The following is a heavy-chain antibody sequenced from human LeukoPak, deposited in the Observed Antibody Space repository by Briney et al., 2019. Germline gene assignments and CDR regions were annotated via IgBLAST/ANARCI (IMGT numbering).Heavy chain of an antibody. J-gene: IGHJ5*02. CDR1: GVTFRDYY. D-gene: IGHD3-22*01. V-gene: IGHV3-11*01. CDR3: ARAAAKRYYDTPFDP. Sequence: GGSLRLSCAASGVTFRDYYMSWIRQAPGKGLEWVSYISSSGSTIYYADSVKGRFTISRDNAKNSLYLQMNSLRAEDTAVYYCARAAAKRYYDTPFDPWGQGTLVTVSS. CDR2: ISSSGSTI.